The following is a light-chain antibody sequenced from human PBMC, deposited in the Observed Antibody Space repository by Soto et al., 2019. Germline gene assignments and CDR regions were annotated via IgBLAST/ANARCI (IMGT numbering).Light chain of an antibody. CDR3: SSYTSATTYV. CDR1: SSDVGAYNY. Sequence: QSVLTQPASVSGSPGQSITISCTGTSSDVGAYNYDSWYQQYPGEAPKVIIYDVRHRPAGVSNRFSGSKSGNTASLTISGLQTQDEADYHCSSYTSATTYVFGTGTKLTVL. CDR2: DVR. V-gene: IGLV2-14*01. J-gene: IGLJ1*01.